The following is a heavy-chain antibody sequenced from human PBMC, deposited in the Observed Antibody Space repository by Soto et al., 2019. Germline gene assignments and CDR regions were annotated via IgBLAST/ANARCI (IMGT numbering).Heavy chain of an antibody. V-gene: IGHV4-30-4*01. CDR3: ARGIGVFDS. J-gene: IGHJ4*02. Sequence: SETLSLTCTVSGDSISTYDYYWSWFRQPPGGGLQWIGYIYYSGTTYYNPSLKSRVTLSMDTSKNQFSLRLSSVTAADAAVYYCARGIGVFDSWGQGTLVTVSS. CDR2: IYYSGTT. D-gene: IGHD3-10*01. CDR1: GDSISTYDYY.